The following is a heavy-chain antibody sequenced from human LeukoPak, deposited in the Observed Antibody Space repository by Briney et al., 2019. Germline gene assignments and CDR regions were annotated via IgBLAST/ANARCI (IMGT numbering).Heavy chain of an antibody. CDR2: SNPILGIA. Sequence: SVNVSCKASRGIFSSYAISWVRQAPGQGLEWMGRSNPILGIANYAQKFQGRVTITADKSTSTAYMELSSLRSEDTAVYYCARDPEYCSGGSCYGVAFDIWGQGTMVTVSS. CDR1: RGIFSSYA. D-gene: IGHD2-15*01. J-gene: IGHJ3*02. CDR3: ARDPEYCSGGSCYGVAFDI. V-gene: IGHV1-69*04.